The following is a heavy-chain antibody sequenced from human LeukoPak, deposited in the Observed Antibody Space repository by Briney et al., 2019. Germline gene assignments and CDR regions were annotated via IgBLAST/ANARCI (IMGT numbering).Heavy chain of an antibody. D-gene: IGHD2-15*01. V-gene: IGHV4-59*08. Sequence: SETLSLICTVSAGSISRYYWIWIRQPPGKGLEWIGYIYYSGSTNYNPSLKSRVTISVDTSKNQFSLKLSSVTAADTAGYYCASYCSGGSCYRGAFDIWGQGTMVTVSS. CDR3: ASYCSGGSCYRGAFDI. CDR2: IYYSGST. J-gene: IGHJ3*02. CDR1: AGSISRYY.